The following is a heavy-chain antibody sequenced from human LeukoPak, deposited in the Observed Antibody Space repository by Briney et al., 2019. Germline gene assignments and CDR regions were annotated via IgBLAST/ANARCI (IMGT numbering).Heavy chain of an antibody. D-gene: IGHD2/OR15-2a*01. CDR1: GFTFDDYT. Sequence: GGSLRLSCAASGFTFDDYTMHWVRQAPGKGLEWVSLISWDGGSTYYADSVKGRFTISRDNSKNSLYLQMNSLRTEDTALYYCARDRFLRRPEPAHYWGQGTLVTVSS. CDR2: ISWDGGST. J-gene: IGHJ4*02. CDR3: ARDRFLRRPEPAHY. V-gene: IGHV3-43*01.